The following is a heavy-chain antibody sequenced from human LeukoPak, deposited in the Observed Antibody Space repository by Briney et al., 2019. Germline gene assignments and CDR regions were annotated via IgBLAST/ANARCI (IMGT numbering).Heavy chain of an antibody. CDR1: GGSFSGYY. V-gene: IGHV4-34*01. J-gene: IGHJ4*03. D-gene: IGHD2-15*01. CDR2: MHPGGSI. Sequence: SETLSLTCAVYGGSFSGYYWGWIRQAPGKGLEWLGSMHPGGSIYDNPSLRSRVTISIDTSKHQLSLKLTSVTAADTAVYYCAREVWWSSYYFDDWGQGTLVTVSS. CDR3: AREVWWSSYYFDD.